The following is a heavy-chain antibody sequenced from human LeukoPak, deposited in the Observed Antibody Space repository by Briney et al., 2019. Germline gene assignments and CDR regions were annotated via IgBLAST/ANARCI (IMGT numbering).Heavy chain of an antibody. CDR3: ARDWMGYCSSNSCYLYYMDV. J-gene: IGHJ6*03. V-gene: IGHV3-7*01. Sequence: GGSLRLSCAASGFSFSRYWMRWVRQAPGKGLVWVANIKEDGSEKDYVDYARGRFTISRDNARNSLNLQMNSLRAEDTAVYYCARDWMGYCSSNSCYLYYMDVWGKGTTVTVSS. CDR1: GFSFSRYW. CDR2: IKEDGSEK. D-gene: IGHD2-2*01.